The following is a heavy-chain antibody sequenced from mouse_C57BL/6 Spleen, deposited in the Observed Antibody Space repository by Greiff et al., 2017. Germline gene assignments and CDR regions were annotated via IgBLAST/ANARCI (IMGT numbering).Heavy chain of an antibody. CDR1: GYAFSSSW. D-gene: IGHD1-1*01. V-gene: IGHV1-82*01. Sequence: QVQLKESGPELVKPGASVKISCKASGYAFSSSWMNWVKQRPGKGLEWIGRIYPGDGATNYNGKFKGKATLTADKSSSTAYMQLSSLTSEDSAVYFCARGSSFWYFDVWGTGTTLTVSS. CDR3: ARGSSFWYFDV. CDR2: IYPGDGAT. J-gene: IGHJ1*03.